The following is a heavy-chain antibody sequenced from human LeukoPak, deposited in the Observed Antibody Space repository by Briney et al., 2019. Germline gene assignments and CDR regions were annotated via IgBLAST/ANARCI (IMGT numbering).Heavy chain of an antibody. V-gene: IGHV4-4*07. J-gene: IGHJ4*02. CDR2: IYTSGST. CDR1: GGSISSYY. D-gene: IGHD2-2*01. CDR3: ARERREQLLPPYTRSLTYFDY. Sequence: PSETLSLTCTVSGGSISSYYCSWIRQPAGKGMEWIGRIYTSGSTNYNPSLTSRVTMSVDTSTDQFSLRLSSVTAADTAVYYCARERREQLLPPYTRSLTYFDYWGQGTLVTVSS.